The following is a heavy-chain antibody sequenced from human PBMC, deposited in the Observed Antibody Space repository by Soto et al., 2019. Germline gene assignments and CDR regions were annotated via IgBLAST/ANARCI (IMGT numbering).Heavy chain of an antibody. Sequence: QVQLVQSGAEVKKPGSSVKVSCKASGGTFSSYTISWVRQAPGQGLEWMGRIIPILGIANYAQKFQGRVTMTADKSTSTAYMELSSLRSEDTAVYYCAGRQQLVRGMDVWGQGTTVTVSS. CDR3: AGRQQLVRGMDV. D-gene: IGHD6-13*01. CDR2: IIPILGIA. CDR1: GGTFSSYT. J-gene: IGHJ6*02. V-gene: IGHV1-69*02.